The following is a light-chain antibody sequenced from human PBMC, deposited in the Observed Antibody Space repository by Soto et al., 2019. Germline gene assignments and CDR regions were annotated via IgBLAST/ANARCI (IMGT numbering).Light chain of an antibody. CDR1: QTISDW. CDR3: LQYETYWT. CDR2: KAS. V-gene: IGKV1-5*03. Sequence: DIQMTQSPSTLSASIGDRDTITCRASQTISDWLAWHQQKPGKAPKLLIYKASSLESGVPSRFSGSGSGTEFTLTISSLQPDDVATYYCLQYETYWTFGQGTKVDIK. J-gene: IGKJ1*01.